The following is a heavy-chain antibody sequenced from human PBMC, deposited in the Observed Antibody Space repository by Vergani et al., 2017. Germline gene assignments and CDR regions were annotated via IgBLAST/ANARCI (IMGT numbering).Heavy chain of an antibody. CDR3: AKDRLWFGELSAF. J-gene: IGHJ4*02. CDR2: ISGSGGST. D-gene: IGHD3-10*01. CDR1: GFTFSSYA. Sequence: EVQLLESGGGLVQPGGSLRLSCSASGFTFSSYAMSWVRQAPGKGLEWVSAISGSGGSTYYADSVKGRFTISRDNSKNTLYLQMNSLRAEDTAVYYCAKDRLWFGELSAFWGQGTLVTVSS. V-gene: IGHV3-23*01.